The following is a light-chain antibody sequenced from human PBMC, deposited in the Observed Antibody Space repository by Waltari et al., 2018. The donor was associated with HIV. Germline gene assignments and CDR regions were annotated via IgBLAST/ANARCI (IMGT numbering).Light chain of an antibody. CDR2: AAS. Sequence: DIQLTQSPSFLSVSVGDRVTITCRASQGISSHLAWYQQSPGKSPKLLIYAASTLQGGVPSRFSGGGSGTEFTLTISSLQPEDSATYYCQQFQSYPRTFGQGTRLEIK. J-gene: IGKJ5*01. CDR3: QQFQSYPRT. V-gene: IGKV1-9*01. CDR1: QGISSH.